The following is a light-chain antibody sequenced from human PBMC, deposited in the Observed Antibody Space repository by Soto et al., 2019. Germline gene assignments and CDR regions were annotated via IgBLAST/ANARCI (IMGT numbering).Light chain of an antibody. CDR3: QQSYSTPYT. Sequence: DIQMTQSPSSLSASVGDRVTITCRASQGISTYLNWYQQKPGKAPKPLIYAASSLQSGVPSRFSGSGSETDFTLTISSLQPEDFATYYCQQSYSTPYTFGQGTRLEIK. CDR1: QGISTY. V-gene: IGKV1-39*01. CDR2: AAS. J-gene: IGKJ5*01.